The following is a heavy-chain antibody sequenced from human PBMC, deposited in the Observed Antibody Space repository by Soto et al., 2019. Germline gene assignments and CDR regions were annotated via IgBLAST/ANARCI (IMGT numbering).Heavy chain of an antibody. CDR2: ISAYNGNT. CDR1: GYTFTSYG. V-gene: IGHV1-18*01. D-gene: IGHD2-15*01. Sequence: GASVKVSCKASGYTFTSYGISWVRQAPGQGLEWMGWISAYNGNTNYAQKLQGRVTMTTDTSTSTAYMELRSLRSDDTAVYYCARAAYSWLLPRYYFDYWGQGTLVTVSS. CDR3: ARAAYSWLLPRYYFDY. J-gene: IGHJ4*02.